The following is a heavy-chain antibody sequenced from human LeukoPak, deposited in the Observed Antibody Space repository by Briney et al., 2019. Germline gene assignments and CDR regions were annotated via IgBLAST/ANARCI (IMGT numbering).Heavy chain of an antibody. V-gene: IGHV1-18*01. J-gene: IGHJ4*02. CDR2: ISAYHGNT. Sequence: ASVKVSCKASGYAFISYGTSWVRQAPGQGLEWMGWISAYHGNTNYAQKLQGRVTMTTDTSTSTAYMELRSLRSDDTAVYYCARDGSGTWNDYWGQGTLVTVSS. CDR1: GYAFISYG. D-gene: IGHD3-10*01. CDR3: ARDGSGTWNDY.